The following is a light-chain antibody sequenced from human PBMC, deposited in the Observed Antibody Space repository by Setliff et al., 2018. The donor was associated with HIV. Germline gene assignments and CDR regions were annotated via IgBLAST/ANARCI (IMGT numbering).Light chain of an antibody. Sequence: QSALAQPASVSGSPGQSITISCTGTSSDVGGYNYVSWYQQHPGKAPKLMIYDVGNRPSGASNRFSGSKSGNTASLTISGLQAEDEADYYCSSYTSRSSLGVFGTGTKVTVL. J-gene: IGLJ1*01. CDR1: SSDVGGYNY. V-gene: IGLV2-14*03. CDR2: DVG. CDR3: SSYTSRSSLGV.